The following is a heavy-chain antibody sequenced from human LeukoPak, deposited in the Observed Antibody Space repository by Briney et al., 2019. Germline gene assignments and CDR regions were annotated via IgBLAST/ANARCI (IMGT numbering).Heavy chain of an antibody. Sequence: GGSLRLSCAASGFTFSSYGMHWVRQAPGKGLEWVAVISYDGGNKYYADSVKGRFTISRDNSKNTLYLQMNSLRAEDTAVYYCAKDRWSSLRHTAMVTLFDPWGQGTLVTVSS. V-gene: IGHV3-30*18. J-gene: IGHJ5*02. CDR1: GFTFSSYG. CDR2: ISYDGGNK. CDR3: AKDRWSSLRHTAMVTLFDP. D-gene: IGHD5-18*01.